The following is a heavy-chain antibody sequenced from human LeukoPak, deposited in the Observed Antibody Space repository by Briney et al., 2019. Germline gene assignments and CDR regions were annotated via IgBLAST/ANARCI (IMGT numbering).Heavy chain of an antibody. CDR3: AKMDDDFWSGYFGRNWFDP. D-gene: IGHD3-3*01. Sequence: GGSLRLSYAASGFTFSSFAMSWVRQAPGKGLEWVSSISGSGDTTYYADSVKGRFTISRDNSKNTLYLQMNSLRAEDTAVYYCAKMDDDFWSGYFGRNWFDPWGQGTLVTVSS. J-gene: IGHJ5*02. V-gene: IGHV3-23*01. CDR2: ISGSGDTT. CDR1: GFTFSSFA.